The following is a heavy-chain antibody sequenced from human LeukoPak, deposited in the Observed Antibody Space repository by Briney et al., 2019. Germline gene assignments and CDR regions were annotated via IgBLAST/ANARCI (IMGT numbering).Heavy chain of an antibody. CDR3: ARSDNYVWFDP. CDR1: GGSISSSDW. Sequence: SGTLSLTCAVSGGSISSSDWWSWVRRPPGKGLEWIGEVYHSGSTKHNPSLMSRVTMSVDKSKNQFSLRLSSVTAADTAVYYCARSDNYVWFDPWGQGTLVTVSS. CDR2: VYHSGST. V-gene: IGHV4-4*02. D-gene: IGHD3-10*02. J-gene: IGHJ5*02.